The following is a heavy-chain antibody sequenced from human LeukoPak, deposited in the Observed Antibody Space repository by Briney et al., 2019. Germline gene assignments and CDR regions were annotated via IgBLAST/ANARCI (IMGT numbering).Heavy chain of an antibody. CDR2: IKQDGSEK. J-gene: IGHJ6*02. CDR1: GFTFSSYW. Sequence: GGSLRLSCAASGFTFSSYWMSWVRQAPGKGLEWVANIKQDGSEKYYVDSVKGRFTISRDNAKNSLYLQMNSLRAEDTAVYYCARGGHYYYYYGMDVWGQGTTVTVSS. V-gene: IGHV3-7*01. CDR3: ARGGHYYYYYGMDV.